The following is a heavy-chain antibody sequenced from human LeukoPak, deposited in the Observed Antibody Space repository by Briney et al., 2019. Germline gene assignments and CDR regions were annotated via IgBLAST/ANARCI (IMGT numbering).Heavy chain of an antibody. J-gene: IGHJ5*02. CDR1: GFTFSSYA. V-gene: IGHV3-23*01. CDR2: ISGSGGST. CDR3: ARAGSSTSSGGFDP. D-gene: IGHD2-2*01. Sequence: GGSLRLSCAASGFTFSSYAMSWVRQAPGKGLEWVSAISGSGGSTYYADSVKGRFTISRDNAKNSLYLQMNSLRAEDTALYYCARAGSSTSSGGFDPWGQGTLVTVSS.